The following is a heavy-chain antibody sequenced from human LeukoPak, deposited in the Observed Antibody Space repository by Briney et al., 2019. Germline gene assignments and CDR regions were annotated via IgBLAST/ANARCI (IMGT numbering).Heavy chain of an antibody. CDR2: INHSGST. CDR1: GFTFSSYA. J-gene: IGHJ1*01. Sequence: GSLRLSCAASGFTFSSYAMSWVRQPPGKGLEWIGEINHSGSTNYNPSLKSRVTISVDTSKNQFSLKLSSVTAADTAVYYCARGPVRLLHARYFQHWGQGTLVTVSS. D-gene: IGHD3-22*01. CDR3: ARGPVRLLHARYFQH. V-gene: IGHV4-34*01.